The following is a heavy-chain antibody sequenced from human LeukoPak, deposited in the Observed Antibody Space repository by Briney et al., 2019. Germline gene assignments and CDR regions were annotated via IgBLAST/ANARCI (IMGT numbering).Heavy chain of an antibody. CDR1: GGSISSYY. D-gene: IGHD3-9*01. J-gene: IGHJ4*02. V-gene: IGHV4-59*01. CDR3: ARLTYYDILTGYNFDY. Sequence: KASETLSLTCTVSGGSISSYYWSWIRQPPGKGLEWIGYIYYSGSTNYNPSLKSRVTISVDTSKNQFSLKLSSVTAADTAVYYCARLTYYDILTGYNFDYWGQGTLVTVSS. CDR2: IYYSGST.